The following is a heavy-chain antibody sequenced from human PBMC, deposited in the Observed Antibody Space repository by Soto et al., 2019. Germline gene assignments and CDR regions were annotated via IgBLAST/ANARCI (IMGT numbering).Heavy chain of an antibody. D-gene: IGHD6-19*01. CDR2: IYSGGST. Sequence: PGGSLRLSCAASGFTFSVYYMSWVRQAPGKGLEWVSVIYSGGSTYYADSVKGRFTISRHSSKNTLYLQMNSLRTDDTAVYYCARAGQQWLAPDYWGQGTLVTVSS. V-gene: IGHV3-53*04. J-gene: IGHJ4*02. CDR1: GFTFSVYY. CDR3: ARAGQQWLAPDY.